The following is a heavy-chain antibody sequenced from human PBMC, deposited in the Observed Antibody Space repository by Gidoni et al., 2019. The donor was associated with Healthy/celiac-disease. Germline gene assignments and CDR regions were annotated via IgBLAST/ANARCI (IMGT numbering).Heavy chain of an antibody. CDR1: ASTFSDYD. D-gene: IGHD6-19*01. Sequence: QVQPVEPGGGLGKPGGSLRLSWAASASTFSDYDMSWIRQAPGQGLEWVSYISCSGITIYYADSVKSRSTISRDNAKNSLYLQMNSLSAEGTAVYYCARSGDSSGRDYWGQGTLVTVSS. CDR2: ISCSGITI. V-gene: IGHV3-11*01. CDR3: ARSGDSSGRDY. J-gene: IGHJ4*02.